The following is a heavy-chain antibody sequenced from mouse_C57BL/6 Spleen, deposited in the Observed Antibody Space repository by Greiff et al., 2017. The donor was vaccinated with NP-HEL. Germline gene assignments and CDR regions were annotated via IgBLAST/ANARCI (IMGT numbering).Heavy chain of an antibody. CDR2: ISSGSSTI. J-gene: IGHJ4*01. CDR1: GFTFSDYG. CDR3: ARMGNYAHAMDY. V-gene: IGHV5-17*01. D-gene: IGHD2-1*01. Sequence: EVKLMESGGGLVKPGGSLKLSCAASGFTFSDYGMHWVRQAPEKGLEWVAYISSGSSTIYYADTVKGRFTISRDNAKNTLFLQMTSLRSEDTAMYYCARMGNYAHAMDYWGQGTSVTVSS.